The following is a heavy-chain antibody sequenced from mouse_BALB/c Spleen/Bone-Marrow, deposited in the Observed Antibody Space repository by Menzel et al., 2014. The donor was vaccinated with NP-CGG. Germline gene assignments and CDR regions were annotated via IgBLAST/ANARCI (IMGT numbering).Heavy chain of an antibody. J-gene: IGHJ4*01. CDR2: TWRSGST. D-gene: IGHD2-1*01. Sequence: QVQLQQSGPSLVQPSQSLSITCTVSGFSLTDYGVHWVRQSPGKGLEWLGLTWRSGSTDYNPAFMSRLSITKDNSKSQVFFKMNSLQADDTAIYYCAKRGGGNYESYYAMDYWGQGTSVTVSS. CDR1: GFSLTDYG. CDR3: AKRGGGNYESYYAMDY. V-gene: IGHV2-5-1*01.